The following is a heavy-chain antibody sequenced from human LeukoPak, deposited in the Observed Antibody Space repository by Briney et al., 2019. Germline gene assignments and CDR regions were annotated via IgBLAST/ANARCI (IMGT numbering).Heavy chain of an antibody. CDR1: GGTFSSYA. D-gene: IGHD3-22*01. Sequence: SVKVSCKASGGTFSSYAISWVRQAPGQGLEWMGGIIPIFGTANYAQKFQGRVTITADESTSTAYMELSSLRSEDTAVYYCARVSYYYDSSGYYKFDYWGQGTLVAVSS. CDR2: IIPIFGTA. CDR3: ARVSYYYDSSGYYKFDY. J-gene: IGHJ4*02. V-gene: IGHV1-69*13.